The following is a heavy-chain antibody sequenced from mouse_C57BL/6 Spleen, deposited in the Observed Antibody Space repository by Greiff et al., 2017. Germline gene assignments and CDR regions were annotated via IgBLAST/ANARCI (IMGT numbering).Heavy chain of an antibody. J-gene: IGHJ4*01. Sequence: VQLQQPGAELVMPGASVKLSCKASGYTFTSYWMHWVKQRPGQGLEWIGEIDPSDSYTNYNQKFKGKSTLTVDKSSSTAYMQLSSLTSEDSAVYYCARVGDGYYASMDYWGQGTSVTVSS. V-gene: IGHV1-69*01. CDR2: IDPSDSYT. CDR3: ARVGDGYYASMDY. CDR1: GYTFTSYW. D-gene: IGHD2-3*01.